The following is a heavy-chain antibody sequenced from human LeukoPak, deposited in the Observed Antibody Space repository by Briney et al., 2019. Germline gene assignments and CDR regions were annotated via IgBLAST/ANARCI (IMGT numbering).Heavy chain of an antibody. D-gene: IGHD4-17*01. CDR2: IYSGGST. J-gene: IGHJ4*02. V-gene: IGHV3-66*02. CDR1: GFTVSSNY. CDR3: ARGRGYGDRFHYFDY. Sequence: GGSLRLSCAASGFTVSSNYMSWVRQAPGKGLEWVSVIYSGGSTYYADSVKGRFTISRDNSKNTLYLQMNSLRAEDTAVYYCARGRGYGDRFHYFDYWGQGTLVTVSS.